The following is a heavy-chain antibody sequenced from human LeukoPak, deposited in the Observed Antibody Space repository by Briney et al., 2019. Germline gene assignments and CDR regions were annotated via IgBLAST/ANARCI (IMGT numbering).Heavy chain of an antibody. CDR1: GGSISSYY. V-gene: IGHV4-59*12. CDR2: IYYTGST. Sequence: SETLSLTCTVSGGSISSYYWSWIRQPPGKGLEWIGYIYYTGSTNYNPSLKSRVTISVDTSKNQFSLKLSSVTAADTAVYYCARSTRWYYDILTGPLFDYWGQGTLVTVSS. D-gene: IGHD3-9*01. CDR3: ARSTRWYYDILTGPLFDY. J-gene: IGHJ4*02.